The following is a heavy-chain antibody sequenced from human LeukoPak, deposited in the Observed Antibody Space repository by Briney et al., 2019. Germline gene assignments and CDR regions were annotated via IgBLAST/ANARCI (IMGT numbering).Heavy chain of an antibody. CDR3: ARDLEPDDFLWGLDV. J-gene: IGHJ6*02. CDR1: GGSINSYY. V-gene: IGHV4-59*01. Sequence: SETLSLTCTVSGGSINSYYWSWIRQPPEKGLEWIGYIYFGGNTKYNPSLKSRVTMSVDTSKNQFSLKLTSVTAADSAVYYCARDLEPDDFLWGLDVWGQGRTVTVSS. CDR2: IYFGGNT. D-gene: IGHD2-21*01.